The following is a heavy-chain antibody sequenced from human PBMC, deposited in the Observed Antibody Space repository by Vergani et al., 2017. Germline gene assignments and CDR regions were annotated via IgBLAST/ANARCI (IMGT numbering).Heavy chain of an antibody. D-gene: IGHD3-3*01. CDR3: ARDQGQGRGYDFWSGSTPHAFDI. CDR1: GFTFSSYS. J-gene: IGHJ3*02. CDR2: ISYDGSNK. V-gene: IGHV3-30*03. Sequence: VQLVESGGGLVKPGGSLRLSCAASGFTFSSYSMNWVRQAPGKGLEWVAVISYDGSNKYYADSVKGRFTISRDNAKNSLYLQMNSLRAEDTAVYYCARDQGQGRGYDFWSGSTPHAFDIWGQGTMVTVSS.